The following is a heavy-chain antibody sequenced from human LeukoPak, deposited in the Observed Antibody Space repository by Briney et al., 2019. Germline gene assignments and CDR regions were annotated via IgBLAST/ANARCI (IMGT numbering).Heavy chain of an antibody. CDR3: ARETDYRSGEFDY. V-gene: IGHV4-59*12. D-gene: IGHD3-10*01. J-gene: IGHJ4*02. CDR1: GGSISSYY. CDR2: IYYSGST. Sequence: SETLSLTCTVSGGSISSYYWSWIRQPPGKGLEWIGSIYYSGSTNYNPSLKSRVTISVDTSKNQFSLKLSSVTAADTAVYYCARETDYRSGEFDYWGQGTLVTVSS.